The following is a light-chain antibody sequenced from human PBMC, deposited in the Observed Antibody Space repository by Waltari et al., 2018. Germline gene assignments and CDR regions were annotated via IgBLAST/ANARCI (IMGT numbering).Light chain of an antibody. V-gene: IGKV2-30*02. CDR2: KCS. J-gene: IGKJ2*01. Sequence: DVALTQYPLSLPVTLGQPDSIPCRSSQSLVPSDGKTYLNWIQQRPGPTPSLLIYKCSNWDPNFCVPDKFSGSGSGTDFTLKSSRVEAEDIGIYTCMQGSHWPYTFGQGTKLEIE. CDR1: QSLVPSDGKTY. CDR3: MQGSHWPYT.